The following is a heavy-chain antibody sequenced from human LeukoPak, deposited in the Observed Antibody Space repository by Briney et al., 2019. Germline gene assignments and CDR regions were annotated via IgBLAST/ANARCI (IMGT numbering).Heavy chain of an antibody. CDR3: AKDPGAHYYGSGSYRRGSYFDY. J-gene: IGHJ4*02. Sequence: GGSLRLSCAASGFTVSNKYMTWVRQAPGKGLEWVSLIYSDGRTYYADSVKGRFTFSRDNSKNTLYLQMNSLRAEDTAVYYCAKDPGAHYYGSGSYRRGSYFDYWGQGTLVTVSS. CDR2: IYSDGRT. CDR1: GFTVSNKY. D-gene: IGHD3-10*01. V-gene: IGHV3-53*05.